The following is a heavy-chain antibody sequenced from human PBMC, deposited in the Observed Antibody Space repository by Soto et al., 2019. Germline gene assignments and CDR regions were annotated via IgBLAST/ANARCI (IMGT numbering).Heavy chain of an antibody. CDR1: GGSISSSSYY. V-gene: IGHV4-39*01. Sequence: PSETLSLTCTVSGGSISSSSYYWGWIRQPPGKGLEWIGSIYYSGSTYYNPSLKSRVTISVDTSKNQFSLKLSSVTAADTAVYYCARLFSYYDSSGYFPYYYYYGMDVWGQGTTVTAP. CDR3: ARLFSYYDSSGYFPYYYYYGMDV. CDR2: IYYSGST. D-gene: IGHD3-22*01. J-gene: IGHJ6*02.